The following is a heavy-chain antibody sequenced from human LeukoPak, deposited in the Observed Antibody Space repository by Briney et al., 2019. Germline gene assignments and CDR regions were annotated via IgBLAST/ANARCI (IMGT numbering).Heavy chain of an antibody. D-gene: IGHD5-24*01. CDR3: ARHSGHNYYFDY. CDR1: GGSISSTSYY. J-gene: IGHJ4*02. V-gene: IGHV4-39*01. Sequence: PSETLSLTCTVSGGSISSTSYYWGWIRQPPGKGLEWIGSSHYSGSTYNNPSLKSRVTISVDTSKNQFSLKPSSVTAADTAVFYCARHSGHNYYFDYWGQGTLVTVSS. CDR2: SHYSGST.